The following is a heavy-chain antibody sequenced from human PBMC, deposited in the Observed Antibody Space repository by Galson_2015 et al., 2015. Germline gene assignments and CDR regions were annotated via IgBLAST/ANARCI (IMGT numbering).Heavy chain of an antibody. CDR1: GFTFNNYA. D-gene: IGHD3-22*01. V-gene: IGHV3-30-3*01. Sequence: SLRLSCAASGFTFNNYAMHWVRQAPGKGLEWMAVLSYDGSNEYSAGSVKGRFTVSRDNSKNTLYLQMNSLRTEDTAVYYCARGLNTRAMSSGYYKYYYYYMDVWGKGTTVTVSS. CDR2: LSYDGSNE. J-gene: IGHJ6*03. CDR3: ARGLNTRAMSSGYYKYYYYYMDV.